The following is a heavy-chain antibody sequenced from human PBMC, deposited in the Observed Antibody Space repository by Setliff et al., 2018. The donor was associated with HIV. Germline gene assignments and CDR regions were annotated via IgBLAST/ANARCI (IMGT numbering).Heavy chain of an antibody. CDR3: ARDRGYFDWLSSGAFDI. V-gene: IGHV1-8*03. D-gene: IGHD3-9*01. CDR1: GYIFMNND. J-gene: IGHJ3*02. Sequence: ASVKVSCKASGYIFMNNDISWVRQAPGQGLEWVGWVNPNRGNTGFAQKFQGRLTITRDTSKSTVYMELSSLRSEDTAVYYCARDRGYFDWLSSGAFDIWGQGTMVT. CDR2: VNPNRGNT.